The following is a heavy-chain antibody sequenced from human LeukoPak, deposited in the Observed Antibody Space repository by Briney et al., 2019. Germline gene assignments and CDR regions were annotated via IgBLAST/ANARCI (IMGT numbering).Heavy chain of an antibody. D-gene: IGHD5-24*01. CDR2: IYYSGST. J-gene: IGHJ4*02. CDR3: ARSRRWLQDTLDY. V-gene: IGHV4-59*01. Sequence: SGTLSLTCTVSGGSISSYYWSWIRQPPGKGLEWIGYIYYSGSTNYNPSLKSRVTISVDTSKNQFSLKLSSVTAADTAVYYCARSRRWLQDTLDYWGQGTLVTVSS. CDR1: GGSISSYY.